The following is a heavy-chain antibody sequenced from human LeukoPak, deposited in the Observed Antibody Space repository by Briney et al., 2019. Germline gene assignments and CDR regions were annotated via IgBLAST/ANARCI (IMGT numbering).Heavy chain of an antibody. V-gene: IGHV4-39*01. CDR3: ADSGSYYYFDD. CDR2: IYYSGST. Sequence: SETLSLTCTVSGDSISSTNYYWGWIRQPPGKGLEWIGSIYYSGSTYYNPSLESRVTISVDTSKNQFSLKLNSVTAADTAVYFCADSGSYYYFDDWGQGTLVTVSS. CDR1: GDSISSTNYY. J-gene: IGHJ4*02. D-gene: IGHD3-10*01.